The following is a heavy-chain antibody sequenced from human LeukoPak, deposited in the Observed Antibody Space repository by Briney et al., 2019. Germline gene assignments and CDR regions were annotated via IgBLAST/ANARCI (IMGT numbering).Heavy chain of an antibody. CDR3: ARELTPGPRVFDY. CDR1: GFEFSSYS. V-gene: IGHV3-23*01. CDR2: IVRSGGTT. Sequence: GGSLRLSCAASGFEFSSYSMSWVRQAPGKGLEWVSVIVRSGGTTYDADFVKGRFTISRDNSKNTLYLQMNSLRAEDTAVYYCARELTPGPRVFDYWGQGTLVTVSS. J-gene: IGHJ4*02. D-gene: IGHD1-14*01.